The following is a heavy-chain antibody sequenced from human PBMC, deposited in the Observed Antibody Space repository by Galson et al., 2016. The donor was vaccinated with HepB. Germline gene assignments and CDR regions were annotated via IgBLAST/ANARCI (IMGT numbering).Heavy chain of an antibody. Sequence: SLRLSCAASGFNFRAYWMSWVRQAPGKGLEWVADIKRDGTEKNYVDSVKGRFTISRDNAKKSLSLQMNSLTAEETSVYYCVRHNRAGADQYYETSGYFDFWGQGTLVTVSS. D-gene: IGHD3-22*01. CDR1: GFNFRAYW. CDR3: VRHNRAGADQYYETSGYFDF. CDR2: IKRDGTEK. J-gene: IGHJ4*02. V-gene: IGHV3-7*01.